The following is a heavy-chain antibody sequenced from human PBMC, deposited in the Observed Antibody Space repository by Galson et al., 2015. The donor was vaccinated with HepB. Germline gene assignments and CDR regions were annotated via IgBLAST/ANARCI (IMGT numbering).Heavy chain of an antibody. CDR2: INTNTGNP. D-gene: IGHD2-2*01. Sequence: SVKVSCKASGYTFTSYAMNWVRQAPGQGLEWMGWINTNTGNPTYAQGFTGRFVFSLDTSVSTAYLQISSLKAEDTAVYYCARTDIVVGGYYYGMDVWGQGTTVTVSS. CDR1: GYTFTSYA. J-gene: IGHJ6*02. V-gene: IGHV7-4-1*02. CDR3: ARTDIVVGGYYYGMDV.